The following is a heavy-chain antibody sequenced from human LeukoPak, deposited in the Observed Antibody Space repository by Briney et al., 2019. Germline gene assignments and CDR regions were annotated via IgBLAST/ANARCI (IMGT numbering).Heavy chain of an antibody. CDR3: ARDSLDYGSMDV. J-gene: IGHJ6*03. D-gene: IGHD4/OR15-4a*01. Sequence: GGSLRLSCAASGFTFSSYWMSWGRQAPGKGLEWVANIKQDGSEKYYVDSVKGRFTISRDNATTSLYLQMNSLRAEDPAVYYCARDSLDYGSMDVWGKGTPVTVTS. CDR1: GFTFSSYW. V-gene: IGHV3-7*01. CDR2: IKQDGSEK.